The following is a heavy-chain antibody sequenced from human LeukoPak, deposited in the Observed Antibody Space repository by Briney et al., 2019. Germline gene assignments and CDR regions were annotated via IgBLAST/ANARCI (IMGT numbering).Heavy chain of an antibody. CDR2: IIPIFGTA. J-gene: IGHJ3*02. CDR1: GGTFSSYA. Sequence: SVKVSCKASGGTFSSYAISWVRQAPGQGLEWMGRIIPIFGTANYAQKFQGRVTITTDESTSTAYMELSSLRSEETAVYYCARGVDSPGRDGYNYGFWAFDIWGQGTMVTVSS. D-gene: IGHD5-24*01. V-gene: IGHV1-69*05. CDR3: ARGVDSPGRDGYNYGFWAFDI.